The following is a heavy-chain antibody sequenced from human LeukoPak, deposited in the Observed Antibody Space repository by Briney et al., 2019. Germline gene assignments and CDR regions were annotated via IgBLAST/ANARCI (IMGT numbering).Heavy chain of an antibody. CDR1: GYSISSGYY. V-gene: IGHV4-38-2*02. J-gene: IGHJ4*02. CDR2: IYHSGST. Sequence: SETLSLTCTVSGYSISSGYYWGWIRQPPGKGLEWIGSIYHSGSTYYNPSLKSRVTISVDTSKNQFSLKLSSVTAADTAVYYCAREGTWDMVVGSFDYWGQGTLVTVSS. CDR3: AREGTWDMVVGSFDY. D-gene: IGHD2-15*01.